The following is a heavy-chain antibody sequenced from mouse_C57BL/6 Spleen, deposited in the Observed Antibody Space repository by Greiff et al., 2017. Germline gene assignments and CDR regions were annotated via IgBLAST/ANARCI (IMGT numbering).Heavy chain of an antibody. CDR3: APYYSNCEGFAY. CDR2: IAPEDGAT. D-gene: IGHD2-5*01. CDR1: GFNIKDYY. Sequence: VQLKQSGAELVKPGASVKLSCTASGFNIKDYYMHWVKQRTEQGLEWIGRIAPEDGATKYAPQFQGKATITAATSSNTAYLQLSSLTSEDTAVYYCAPYYSNCEGFAYWGQGTLVTVSA. V-gene: IGHV14-2*01. J-gene: IGHJ3*01.